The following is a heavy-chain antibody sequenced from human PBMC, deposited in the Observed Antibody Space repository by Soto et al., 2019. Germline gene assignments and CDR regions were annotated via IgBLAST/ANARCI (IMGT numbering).Heavy chain of an antibody. V-gene: IGHV4-39*07. CDR3: ARVWAYSSGWVDY. CDR2: IYFSGST. J-gene: IGHJ4*02. CDR1: GGSISTSSYC. D-gene: IGHD6-19*01. Sequence: SETLSLTCTVSGGSISTSSYCWGWIRQPPGKGLEWIGSIYFSGSTYYNPSLKSRVTISVDTSKNQFSLKLSSVTAADTAVYYCARVWAYSSGWVDYWGQGTLVTVSS.